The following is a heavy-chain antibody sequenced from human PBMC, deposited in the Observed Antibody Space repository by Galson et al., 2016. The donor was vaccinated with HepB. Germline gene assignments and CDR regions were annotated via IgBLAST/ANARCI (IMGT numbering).Heavy chain of an antibody. V-gene: IGHV3-33*01. D-gene: IGHD6-6*01. J-gene: IGHJ4*02. CDR1: GFTFSSYG. Sequence: SLRLSCAASGFTFSSYGMHWVRQAPGKGLEWVAVIWYDGSNKYYGDSVKGRFTISRDNSKNTLYLQMNSLRAEDTAVYYCAREKSYNSYLRLVNYWGQGTLVTFAS. CDR2: IWYDGSNK. CDR3: AREKSYNSYLRLVNY.